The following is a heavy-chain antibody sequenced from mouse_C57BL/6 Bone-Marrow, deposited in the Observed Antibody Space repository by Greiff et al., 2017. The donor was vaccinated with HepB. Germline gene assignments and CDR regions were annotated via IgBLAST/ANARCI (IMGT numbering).Heavy chain of an antibody. V-gene: IGHV1-81*01. CDR2: IYPRSGNT. CDR1: GYTFTSYG. Sequence: QVQLQQSGAELARPGASVKLSCKASGYTFTSYGISWVKQRTGQGLEWIGEIYPRSGNTYYNEKFKGKATLTADKSSSTAYMELRSLTSEDSAVYVCARYDYGSSYRFAYWGQGTLVTVSA. D-gene: IGHD1-1*01. J-gene: IGHJ3*01. CDR3: ARYDYGSSYRFAY.